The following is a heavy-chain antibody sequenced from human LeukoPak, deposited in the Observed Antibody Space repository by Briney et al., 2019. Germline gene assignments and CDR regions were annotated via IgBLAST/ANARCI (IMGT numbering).Heavy chain of an antibody. D-gene: IGHD4-11*01. CDR2: IKEDGSER. J-gene: IGHJ4*02. CDR3: AKSHGSNYPFDY. V-gene: IGHV3-7*03. CDR1: AFIFSGHW. Sequence: GGSLRLSCEGSAFIFSGHWMNWVRQTPGKGLEWVASIKEDGSERQYVDSVKGRFSISRDNTKGSLFLQLNSLRAEDTAVYYCAKSHGSNYPFDYWGQGTLVTVSS.